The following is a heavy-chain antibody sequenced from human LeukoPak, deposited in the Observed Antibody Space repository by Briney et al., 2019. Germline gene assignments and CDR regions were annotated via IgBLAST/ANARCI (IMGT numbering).Heavy chain of an antibody. CDR3: ARDVGFGEFSGDHRY. CDR2: ISAYNGNT. D-gene: IGHD3-10*01. J-gene: IGHJ4*02. Sequence: GASVKVSCKASGYTFTSYGISWVRQAPGQGLEWMGWISAYNGNTNYAQKLQGRVTMTTDTSTSTAYMELRSLRPGDTAVYYCARDVGFGEFSGDHRYWGQGTLVTVSS. CDR1: GYTFTSYG. V-gene: IGHV1-18*01.